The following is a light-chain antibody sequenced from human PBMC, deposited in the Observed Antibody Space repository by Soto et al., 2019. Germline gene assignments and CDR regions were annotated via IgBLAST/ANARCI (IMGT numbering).Light chain of an antibody. V-gene: IGKV3-11*01. Sequence: EIVLTQSPATQSLSPGERATLSCRASQSVSSYLAWYQQRPGQAPRLLIYDASNRATGVPVRFSGSGSGTDFTLTISSLEPEDFAVYYCQHRANWPLTFGGGTKLEIK. CDR3: QHRANWPLT. CDR2: DAS. CDR1: QSVSSY. J-gene: IGKJ4*01.